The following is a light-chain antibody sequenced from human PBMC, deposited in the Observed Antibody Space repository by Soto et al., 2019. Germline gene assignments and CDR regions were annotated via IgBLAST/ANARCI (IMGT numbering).Light chain of an antibody. J-gene: IGLJ2*01. V-gene: IGLV2-14*01. CDR2: AVT. CDR3: ASYTTSSTLV. CDR1: SSDIGGYNF. Sequence: QSALTQTASVSWSPGQSITISCTGTSSDIGGYNFVSWYHQHPGKAPKLLIYAVTNRPSGIPDRFSGSKSGNTASLTNSGLQAEDGADYYCASYTTSSTLVFGVWTKLTFL.